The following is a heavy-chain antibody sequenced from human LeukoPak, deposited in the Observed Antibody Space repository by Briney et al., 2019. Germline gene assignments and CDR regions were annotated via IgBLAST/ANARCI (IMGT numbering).Heavy chain of an antibody. V-gene: IGHV4-30-2*01. CDR3: ARVPSRLGYCSGGICYEDMDV. D-gene: IGHD2-15*01. CDR2: IYHSGST. Sequence: SQTLSLTCAVSGGSISSGGYSWSWIRQPAGKGLEWIGYIYHSGSTYYNPSLKSRVTISVDRSKNQFSLKLSSVTAADTAVYYCARVPSRLGYCSGGICYEDMDVWGQGTTVTVSS. CDR1: GGSISSGGYS. J-gene: IGHJ6*02.